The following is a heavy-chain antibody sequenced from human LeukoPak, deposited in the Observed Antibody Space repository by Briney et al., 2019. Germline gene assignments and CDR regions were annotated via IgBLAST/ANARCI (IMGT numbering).Heavy chain of an antibody. CDR3: ARAPGGFHGDYSPIGY. Sequence: TGGSLRLSRAASGFTFSSYAMHWVRQAPGKGQQWLALTSDDGSAKYYADSVKGRFTISRDNSRNTLYLQMNSLRAEETAMYYCARAPGGFHGDYSPIGYWGQGTLVTVSS. CDR2: TSDDGSAK. V-gene: IGHV3-30-3*01. J-gene: IGHJ4*02. D-gene: IGHD4-17*01. CDR1: GFTFSSYA.